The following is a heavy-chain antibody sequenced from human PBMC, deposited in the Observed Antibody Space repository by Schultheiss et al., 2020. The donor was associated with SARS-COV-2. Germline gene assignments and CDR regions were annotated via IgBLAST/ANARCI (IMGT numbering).Heavy chain of an antibody. CDR3: AISPNYYDSSGYAP. J-gene: IGHJ5*02. CDR2: IHHTGGT. Sequence: SETLSLTCAVYGESFTSYSWSWVRQSPGKALQWIGDIHHTGGTNYNPPLMGRVTISVDTSNNQFSLKLSSVTAADTAVYYCAISPNYYDSSGYAPWPLGTLVTVSS. CDR1: GESFTSYS. V-gene: IGHV4-34*01. D-gene: IGHD3-22*01.